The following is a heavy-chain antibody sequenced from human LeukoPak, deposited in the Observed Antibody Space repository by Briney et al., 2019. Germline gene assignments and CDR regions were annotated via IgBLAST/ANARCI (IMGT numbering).Heavy chain of an antibody. CDR2: IKSITDGGTT. CDR3: TTIGWELNFDY. J-gene: IGHJ4*02. D-gene: IGHD1-26*01. CDR1: GFTFSNAW. Sequence: GGSLRLSCAASGFTFSNAWMSWVRQAPGKGLERVGRIKSITDGGTTDYAAPVKGRFTISRDDSKNTLYLQMNSLKTEDTAVFYCTTIGWELNFDYWGQGTLVTVSS. V-gene: IGHV3-15*01.